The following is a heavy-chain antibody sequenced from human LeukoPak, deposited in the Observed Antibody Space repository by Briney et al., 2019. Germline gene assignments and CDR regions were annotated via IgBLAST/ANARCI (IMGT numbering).Heavy chain of an antibody. CDR3: ARGRYYYDSGGYQSPYYYMDV. V-gene: IGHV4-39*01. D-gene: IGHD3-22*01. Sequence: SETLSLTCTVSGGSISINSYYWGWIRQPPGKWLEWIGSIYYSGGTYYNPSLRSRLTISVDTSKNQFSLKLSSVTAADTAVYYCARGRYYYDSGGYQSPYYYMDVWGKGTTVTVSS. CDR1: GGSISINSYY. CDR2: IYYSGGT. J-gene: IGHJ6*03.